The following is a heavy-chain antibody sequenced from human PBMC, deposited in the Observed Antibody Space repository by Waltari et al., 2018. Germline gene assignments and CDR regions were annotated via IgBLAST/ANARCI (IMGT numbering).Heavy chain of an antibody. J-gene: IGHJ4*02. V-gene: IGHV4-61*09. Sequence: QVPLPESGPGLVKPSQTLSLPCPVSGGPLSSGSYYLSWIRQPAGKGLEWIGYIYTRGSTNYNPSLKSRVTISVDTSKNQFTLKLSSVTAADTAVYYCARQSGLVLDYWGQGTLVTVSS. CDR2: IYTRGST. CDR3: ARQSGLVLDY. D-gene: IGHD6-19*01. CDR1: GGPLSSGSYY.